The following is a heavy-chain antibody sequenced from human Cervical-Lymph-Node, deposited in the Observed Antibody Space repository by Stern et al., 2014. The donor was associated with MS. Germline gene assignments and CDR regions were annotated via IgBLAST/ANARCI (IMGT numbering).Heavy chain of an antibody. CDR3: ARKYYDILTGYHYYFDY. D-gene: IGHD3-9*01. Sequence: QLQLQESGPGLVKPSGTLSLTCAVSGGSISSSNWWSWVRQPPGKGLEWIGEIYHSGSTNYNPSLKDRVTISVDKSKNQFSLKLSSVTAADTAVYYCARKYYDILTGYHYYFDYWGQGTLVTVSS. CDR1: GGSISSSNW. V-gene: IGHV4-4*02. CDR2: IYHSGST. J-gene: IGHJ4*02.